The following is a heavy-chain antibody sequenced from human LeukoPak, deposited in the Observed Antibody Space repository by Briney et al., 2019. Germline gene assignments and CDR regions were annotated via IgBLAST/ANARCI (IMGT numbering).Heavy chain of an antibody. D-gene: IGHD3-3*01. V-gene: IGHV3-23*01. J-gene: IGHJ6*02. Sequence: GGSLRLSCAASGFTFSSYAMSWVRQAPGKGLEWVSAISGSGGSTYYADSVKGRFTISRDNSKNTLYLQMNSLRAEDTAVYYCAKGAEGAVYDFWSGYYPYYYGMDVWGQGTTVTVSS. CDR3: AKGAEGAVYDFWSGYYPYYYGMDV. CDR2: ISGSGGST. CDR1: GFTFSSYA.